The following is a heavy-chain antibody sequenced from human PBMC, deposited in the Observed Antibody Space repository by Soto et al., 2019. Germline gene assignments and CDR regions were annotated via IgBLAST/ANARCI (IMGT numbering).Heavy chain of an antibody. Sequence: SVKVSCKASGGTFSSYAISWVRQAPGQGLEWMGGIIPIFGTANYAQKFQGRVTITADESTSTAYMELSSLRSEDTAVYYCARKKDCGGDCYSGFDIWGQGXMVTV. CDR2: IIPIFGTA. CDR3: ARKKDCGGDCYSGFDI. J-gene: IGHJ3*02. D-gene: IGHD2-21*02. V-gene: IGHV1-69*13. CDR1: GGTFSSYA.